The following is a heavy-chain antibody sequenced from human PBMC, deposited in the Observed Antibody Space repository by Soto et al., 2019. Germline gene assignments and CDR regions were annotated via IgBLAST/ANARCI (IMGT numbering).Heavy chain of an antibody. Sequence: GGSLRLSCAASGFTVSSKYMSWVRQAPGKGLEWVSLIQSGGPTYYADSVKGRFTISRDNSKNTLYLQMNSLRAEDTAVYYCAKDLRSSGPDYWGQGTLVTVSS. V-gene: IGHV3-66*01. CDR1: GFTVSSKY. CDR2: IQSGGPT. D-gene: IGHD6-19*01. J-gene: IGHJ4*02. CDR3: AKDLRSSGPDY.